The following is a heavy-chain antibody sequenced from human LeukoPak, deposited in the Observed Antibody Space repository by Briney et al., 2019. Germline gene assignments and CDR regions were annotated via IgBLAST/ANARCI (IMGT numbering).Heavy chain of an antibody. J-gene: IGHJ3*02. V-gene: IGHV3-30*02. CDR3: AKTYYDSSGDAFDI. D-gene: IGHD3-22*01. CDR1: GFTFSSYG. Sequence: GGSLRLSCAASGFTFSSYGMHWVRQAPGKGLEWVAFIRYDGSNKYYADSVKGRFTISRDNSKNTLYLQMNSLRAEDTAVYYCAKTYYDSSGDAFDIWGQGTTVTVSS. CDR2: IRYDGSNK.